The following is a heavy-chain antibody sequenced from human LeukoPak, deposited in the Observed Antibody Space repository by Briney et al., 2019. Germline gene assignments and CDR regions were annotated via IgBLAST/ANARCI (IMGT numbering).Heavy chain of an antibody. D-gene: IGHD3-22*01. Sequence: GGSLRLSCATSGFTFSSYAMSWVRQAPGKGLEWVSAISGSGGSTYYADSVKGRFTISRDNSKNTLYLQMNSLRAEDTAVYYCAKVANYYYDSSGSHYFDYWGQGTLVTVSS. V-gene: IGHV3-23*01. J-gene: IGHJ4*02. CDR1: GFTFSSYA. CDR2: ISGSGGST. CDR3: AKVANYYYDSSGSHYFDY.